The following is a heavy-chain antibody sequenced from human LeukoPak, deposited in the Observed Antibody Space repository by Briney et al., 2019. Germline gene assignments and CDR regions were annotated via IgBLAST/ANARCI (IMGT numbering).Heavy chain of an antibody. J-gene: IGHJ6*03. CDR3: ARDRPLTGYYWSYYYYMDV. Sequence: PSETLSLTCTVSGYSISSGYYWGWIRQPPGKGLEWIGSIYHSGSTYYNPSLKSRVTISVDTSKNQFSLELSSVTAADTAAYYCARDRPLTGYYWSYYYYMDVWGKGTTVTVSS. CDR2: IYHSGST. CDR1: GYSISSGYY. D-gene: IGHD3-9*01. V-gene: IGHV4-38-2*02.